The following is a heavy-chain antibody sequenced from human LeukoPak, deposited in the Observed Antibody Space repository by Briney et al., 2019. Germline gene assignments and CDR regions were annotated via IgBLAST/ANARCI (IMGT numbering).Heavy chain of an antibody. Sequence: GGSVRLSCAASGFIFSSYGMLWVRQAPGGGVEWVAVIWCDGNNKYYAHSVTGRFTISKDNSKSTLYLQINGLRAEDTAVYYCARDLALARNYGDSLSYWGQGTLVTVSS. V-gene: IGHV3-33*01. D-gene: IGHD4-17*01. CDR1: GFIFSSYG. CDR3: ARDLALARNYGDSLSY. J-gene: IGHJ4*02. CDR2: IWCDGNNK.